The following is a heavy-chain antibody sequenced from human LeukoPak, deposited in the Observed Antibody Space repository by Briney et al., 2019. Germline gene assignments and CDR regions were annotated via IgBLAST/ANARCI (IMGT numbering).Heavy chain of an antibody. CDR1: GDSINNYY. V-gene: IGHV4-59*08. J-gene: IGHJ4*02. CDR3: ARLHPGDY. Sequence: SETLSLTRTVSGDSINNYYWSWIRQPPGKGLEWIGYIYNSGSTTYNPSLKSRVTISLDTSKNQFSLKLSSVTAADTAVYYRARLHPGDYWGQGTLVTVSS. D-gene: IGHD3-10*01. CDR2: IYNSGST.